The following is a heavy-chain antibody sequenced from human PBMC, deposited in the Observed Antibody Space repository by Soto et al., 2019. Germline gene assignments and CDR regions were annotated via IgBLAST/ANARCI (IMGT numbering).Heavy chain of an antibody. V-gene: IGHV3-23*01. J-gene: IGHJ4*02. Sequence: GGSLRLSCAASGFTFSSYAMSWVRQAPGKGLEWVSAISGSGGSTYYADSVKGRFTISRDNSKNTLYLQMNSLRAEDTAVHYCAKAILPLWTPFDYWGQGTLVTVSS. CDR1: GFTFSSYA. CDR3: AKAILPLWTPFDY. CDR2: ISGSGGST. D-gene: IGHD3-9*01.